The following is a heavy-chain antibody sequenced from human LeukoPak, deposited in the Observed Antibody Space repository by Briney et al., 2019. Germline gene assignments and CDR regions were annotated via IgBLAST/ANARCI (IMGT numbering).Heavy chain of an antibody. Sequence: GASVKVSCKASGYTFTSYGISWVRQAPGQGLGWMGWISAYNGNTNYAQKLQGRVTMTTDTSTSTAYMELRSLRSDDTAVYYCARDGPSYYYGSGSRSGDYWGQGTLVTVPS. J-gene: IGHJ4*02. CDR1: GYTFTSYG. D-gene: IGHD3-10*01. V-gene: IGHV1-18*01. CDR3: ARDGPSYYYGSGSRSGDY. CDR2: ISAYNGNT.